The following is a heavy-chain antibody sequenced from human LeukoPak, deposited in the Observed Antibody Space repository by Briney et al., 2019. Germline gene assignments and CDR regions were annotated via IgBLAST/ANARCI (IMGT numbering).Heavy chain of an antibody. CDR2: ISAYNGNT. CDR1: GYTFTNYI. D-gene: IGHD3-22*01. J-gene: IGHJ4*02. Sequence: ASVRLSCTASGYTFTNYIISWVRKGPGQGPEWVRWISAYNGNTNYAQKLQGIVTMTTDTSTATAYMELRSLRSDDTAVYHCARGPRYYDSIGYYHYYFDFWGQGTLGTVSS. CDR3: ARGPRYYDSIGYYHYYFDF. V-gene: IGHV1-18*01.